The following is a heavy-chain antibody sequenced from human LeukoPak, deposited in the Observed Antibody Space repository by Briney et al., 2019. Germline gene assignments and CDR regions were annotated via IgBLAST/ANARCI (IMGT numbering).Heavy chain of an antibody. CDR2: ISSSGST. Sequence: SETLSLTCTVSGDSFRSYHWSWLRQPPGEGLEWIGYISSSGSTSYNPSLKSRVTISVDTSKNQFSLKLSSVPAADTAVYYCARVGRGDHTWGSYYCDHWGQGTLVSVSS. CDR1: GDSFRSYH. J-gene: IGHJ4*02. D-gene: IGHD3-16*01. V-gene: IGHV4-59*01. CDR3: ARVGRGDHTWGSYYCDH.